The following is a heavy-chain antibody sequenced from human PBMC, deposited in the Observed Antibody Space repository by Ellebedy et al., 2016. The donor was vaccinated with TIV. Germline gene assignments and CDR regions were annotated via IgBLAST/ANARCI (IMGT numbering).Heavy chain of an antibody. J-gene: IGHJ5*02. D-gene: IGHD4-23*01. CDR2: VHYSGGT. Sequence: SETLSLXCSVSGGSIHSYYWSWIRQSPVKGLEWIGYVHYSGGTKYSPSLKSRVFISIDTSKNQFSLKLSSVTAADTAVYYCARDSSNSRWYLWGQGTLVTVSS. CDR1: GGSIHSYY. V-gene: IGHV4-59*01. CDR3: ARDSSNSRWYL.